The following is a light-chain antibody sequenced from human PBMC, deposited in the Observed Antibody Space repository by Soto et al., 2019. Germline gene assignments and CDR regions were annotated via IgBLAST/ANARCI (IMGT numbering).Light chain of an antibody. Sequence: EIVMTQSPATLSVSPGDRATISCRASHSVNTNLAWYQQKPGQSPRLLIYGASIRATGIPARFSGSGAGTEFTLPISSLQPEDSAIYYCQQCVSWPPLTFGGGTKVEI. V-gene: IGKV3-15*01. CDR1: HSVNTN. CDR2: GAS. CDR3: QQCVSWPPLT. J-gene: IGKJ4*01.